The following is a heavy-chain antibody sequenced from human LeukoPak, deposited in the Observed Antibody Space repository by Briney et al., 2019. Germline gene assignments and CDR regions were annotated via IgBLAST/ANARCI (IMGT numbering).Heavy chain of an antibody. D-gene: IGHD2-21*02. CDR1: GGSISSGGYY. CDR2: IYYSGST. Sequence: SQTLSLTCTVSGGSISSGGYYWSWIRQHPGKGLEWIGYIYYSGSTYYNPSLKSRVTISVDTSKNRFSLNLRSVTAADTAVYYCARSKWSAYCGGDCYTVYFDYWGQGTLVTVSP. CDR3: ARSKWSAYCGGDCYTVYFDY. V-gene: IGHV4-31*03. J-gene: IGHJ4*02.